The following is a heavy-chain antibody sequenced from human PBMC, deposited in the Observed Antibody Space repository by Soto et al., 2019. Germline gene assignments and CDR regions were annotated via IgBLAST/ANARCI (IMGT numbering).Heavy chain of an antibody. CDR2: SNPNSGGT. Sequence: QVQLVQSGAEVKKPGASVKVSCKASGYTFTGYYMHWVRQAPGQGLEWMGWSNPNSGGTNYAQKFQGCITMTRDTSISTAYMDLIRLRSDDTAVYYCATDPYSWSYYFDYWGQGTLVTVSS. CDR1: GYTFTGYY. J-gene: IGHJ4*02. CDR3: ATDPYSWSYYFDY. D-gene: IGHD1-26*01. V-gene: IGHV1-2*04.